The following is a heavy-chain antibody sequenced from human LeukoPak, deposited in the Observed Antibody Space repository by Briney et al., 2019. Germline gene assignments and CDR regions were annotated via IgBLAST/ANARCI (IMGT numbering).Heavy chain of an antibody. CDR2: ISAYNGNT. CDR1: GYTFTSYG. D-gene: IGHD6-19*01. V-gene: IGHV1-18*01. J-gene: IGHJ4*02. CDR3: ARDDSSGWYAVFDY. Sequence: ASVKVSCKASGYTFTSYGISWVRQAPGQGLEWMAWISAYNGNTNYAQKFQGRVTMTTDTSTSTAYMELRSLRSDDTAVYYCARDDSSGWYAVFDYWGQGTLVTVSS.